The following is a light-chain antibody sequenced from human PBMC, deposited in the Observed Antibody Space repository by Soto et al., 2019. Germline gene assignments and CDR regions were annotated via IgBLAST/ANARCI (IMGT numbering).Light chain of an antibody. V-gene: IGLV1-51*01. Sequence: QSVMTQPPSVSAAPGQTVTISCSGSSSNIGGNSVSWYQQLPGTAPKLLIYDDNKRPSGIPDRFSGSKSGTSATLGITGFQTGDEADYYCGSWDSSLSADVLGTGTKRTVL. CDR3: GSWDSSLSADV. J-gene: IGLJ1*01. CDR1: SSNIGGNS. CDR2: DDN.